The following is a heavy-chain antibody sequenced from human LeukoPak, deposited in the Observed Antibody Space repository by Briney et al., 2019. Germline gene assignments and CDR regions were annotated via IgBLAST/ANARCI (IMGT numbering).Heavy chain of an antibody. Sequence: GESLKISCKGSGYSFTSYWIGWVRQMPGKGLEWMGIIYPGDSDTRYGPSFQGQVTISADKSISTAYLQWSNLKTSDTAMYYCARVSRYSGYEGDAFDIWGQGTMVTVSS. CDR1: GYSFTSYW. V-gene: IGHV5-51*01. CDR3: ARVSRYSGYEGDAFDI. J-gene: IGHJ3*02. D-gene: IGHD5-12*01. CDR2: IYPGDSDT.